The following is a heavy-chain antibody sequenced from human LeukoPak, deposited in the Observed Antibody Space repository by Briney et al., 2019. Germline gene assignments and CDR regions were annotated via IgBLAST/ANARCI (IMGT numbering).Heavy chain of an antibody. CDR3: ARDSDVVVPAATSSWFDP. CDR1: GGTFSSYA. D-gene: IGHD2-2*01. Sequence: GASVKVSCKASGGTFSSYAISWVRQAPGQGLEWMGGIIPIFGTANYAQKFQGRVTITADESTSTAYMELSSLRSEDAAVYYCARDSDVVVPAATSSWFDPWGQGTLATVSS. CDR2: IIPIFGTA. J-gene: IGHJ5*02. V-gene: IGHV1-69*13.